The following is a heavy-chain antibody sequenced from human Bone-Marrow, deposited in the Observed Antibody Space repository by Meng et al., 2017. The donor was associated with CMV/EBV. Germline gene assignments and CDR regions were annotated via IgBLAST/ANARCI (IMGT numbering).Heavy chain of an antibody. CDR2: IVLVSGNT. CDR3: ARAGRSSRSCHFRMDV. J-gene: IGHJ6*02. V-gene: IGHV1-58*01. D-gene: IGHD6-6*01. CDR1: GFTFTSSA. Sequence: SVKVSCKASGFTFTSSAVHWVRQAPGQRLEWMGWIVLVSGNTNYAQKFQGRVTITRDMSTRTAYMELSSLRSEDTAVYYCARAGRSSRSCHFRMDVCGQGTTVTVSS.